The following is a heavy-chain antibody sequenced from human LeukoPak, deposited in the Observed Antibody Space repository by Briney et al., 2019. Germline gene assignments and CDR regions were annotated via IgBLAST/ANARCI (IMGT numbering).Heavy chain of an antibody. V-gene: IGHV1-46*01. Sequence: ASVKVSCKTSGYRFTSYFMHWVRQAPGQGLEWMGIINPSGGSASYPQKFQGRVTMARGTSTSTVYMELSCLRSEDTAVYYCARDTEPPSGTGYSFDYWGQGTLVSVPS. CDR2: INPSGGSA. CDR1: GYRFTSYF. CDR3: ARDTEPPSGTGYSFDY. D-gene: IGHD3-9*01. J-gene: IGHJ4*02.